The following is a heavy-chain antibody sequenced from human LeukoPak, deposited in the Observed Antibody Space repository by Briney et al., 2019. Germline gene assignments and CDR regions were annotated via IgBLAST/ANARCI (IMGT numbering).Heavy chain of an antibody. J-gene: IGHJ3*02. CDR3: AREITWEVPPI. V-gene: IGHV3-30-3*01. D-gene: IGHD1-26*01. CDR1: GFTFSSYA. Sequence: GGSLRLSCAASGFTFSSYAMHWVRQAPGKGLEWVAVISYDGSNKYYADSVKGRFTISRDNAKNSLYLQMNSLRAEDTAVYYCAREITWEVPPIWGQGTMVTVSS. CDR2: ISYDGSNK.